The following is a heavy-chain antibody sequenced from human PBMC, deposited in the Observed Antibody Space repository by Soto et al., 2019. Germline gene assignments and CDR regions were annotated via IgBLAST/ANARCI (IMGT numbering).Heavy chain of an antibody. CDR2: IYYSGST. CDR3: ARDLLVRGGYYYGMDV. J-gene: IGHJ6*02. V-gene: IGHV4-59*01. Sequence: PSETLSLTCTVSGGSISSYYWSWIRQPPGKGLEWIGYIYYSGSTNYSPSLKSRVTISVDTSKNQFSLKLSSVTAADTAVYYCARDLLVRGGYYYGMDVWGQGTTVTVSS. D-gene: IGHD3-10*01. CDR1: GGSISSYY.